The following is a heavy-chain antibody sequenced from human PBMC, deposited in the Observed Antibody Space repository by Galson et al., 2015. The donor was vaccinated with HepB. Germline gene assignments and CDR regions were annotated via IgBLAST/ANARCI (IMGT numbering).Heavy chain of an antibody. CDR2: ISGSGGST. V-gene: IGHV3-23*01. J-gene: IGHJ6*02. CDR3: AKDHCTNGVCYRRYYYYGMDV. CDR1: GFTFSSYA. Sequence: SLRLSCAASGFTFSSYAMSWVRQAPGKGLEWVSAISGSGGSTYYADSVKGRFTISRDNSKNTLYLQMNSLRAEDTAVYYCAKDHCTNGVCYRRYYYYGMDVWGQGTTVTVSS. D-gene: IGHD2-8*01.